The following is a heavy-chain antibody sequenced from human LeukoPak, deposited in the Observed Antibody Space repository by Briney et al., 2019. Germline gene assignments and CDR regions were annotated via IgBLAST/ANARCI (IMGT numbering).Heavy chain of an antibody. Sequence: GRSLRLSCAASGFTFITYAMHWVRQAPGKGLEWVAVISYDGSNQYYADSVKGRFTISRVNSKNTLYLQMNSLRTEDTALYYCARAFSVETPDYWGQGTLVTISS. CDR2: ISYDGSNQ. J-gene: IGHJ4*02. CDR1: GFTFITYA. V-gene: IGHV3-30*04. CDR3: ARAFSVETPDY.